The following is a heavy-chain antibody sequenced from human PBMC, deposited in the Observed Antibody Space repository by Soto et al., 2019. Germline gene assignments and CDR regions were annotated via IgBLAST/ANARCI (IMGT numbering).Heavy chain of an antibody. CDR2: IFPSDSDT. CDR3: ARKDKSGYFNWFDP. J-gene: IGHJ5*02. CDR1: GYSFTSYW. D-gene: IGHD3-22*01. Sequence: GESLKISCRTSGYSFTSYWIAWVRQMPGKGLEWMGIIFPSDSDTRYSPSFQGQVTISADRSTSTVFLQWASLKASDTAVYFCARKDKSGYFNWFDPWGQGTLVTVSS. V-gene: IGHV5-51*01.